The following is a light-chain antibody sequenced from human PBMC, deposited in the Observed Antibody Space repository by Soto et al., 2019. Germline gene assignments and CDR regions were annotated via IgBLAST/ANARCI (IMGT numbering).Light chain of an antibody. CDR1: QSVSIN. V-gene: IGKV3-15*01. J-gene: IGKJ3*01. CDR3: QQYNNWLSIT. Sequence: EIVMTQSPATLSVSPGERATLSCRASQSVSINLAWYQQKPGQAPRLLIYGASTRATGVPARFTGSGSGTDFTLTISSLQSEDSAVYYCQQYNNWLSITFGPGTKVDIK. CDR2: GAS.